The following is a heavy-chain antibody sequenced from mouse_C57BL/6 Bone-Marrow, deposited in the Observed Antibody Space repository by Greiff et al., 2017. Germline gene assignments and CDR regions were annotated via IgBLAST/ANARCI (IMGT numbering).Heavy chain of an antibody. CDR3: SRQVTTVLATKYCGV. CDR2: ISGGGGNT. D-gene: IGHD1-1*01. J-gene: IGHJ1*03. CDR1: GFTFSSYT. V-gene: IGHV5-9*01. Sequence: DVHLVESGGGLVKPGGSLKLSCAASGFTFSSYTMSWVRQTPEKRLQWVAAISGGGGNTYYPDSVKGRFTISRDNDKNILYLQMSSLRSEDTAWYYCSRQVTTVLATKYCGVWGTGTTVSVP.